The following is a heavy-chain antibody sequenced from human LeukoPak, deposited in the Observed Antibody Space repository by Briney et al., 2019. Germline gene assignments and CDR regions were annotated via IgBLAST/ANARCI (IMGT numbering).Heavy chain of an antibody. J-gene: IGHJ4*02. CDR3: ASEVGYCSGGSCYYFDY. Sequence: SETLSLTCTVSDDSISSSSYYWGWIRQPPGKGLEWIGSIYYSGSTYYNPSLKSRVTISVDTSENQFSLKLSSVTAADTAVYYCASEVGYCSGGSCYYFDYWGQGTLVTVSS. V-gene: IGHV4-39*01. CDR1: DDSISSSSYY. CDR2: IYYSGST. D-gene: IGHD2-15*01.